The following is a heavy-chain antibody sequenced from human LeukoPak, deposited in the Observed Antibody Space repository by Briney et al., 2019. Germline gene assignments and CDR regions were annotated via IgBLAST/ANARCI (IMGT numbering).Heavy chain of an antibody. V-gene: IGHV4-59*01. CDR3: AKDLGIAAQGSYFDY. CDR1: GGSINYY. D-gene: IGHD6-25*01. Sequence: ASETLSLTCTVSGGSINYYWSWIRQSPGKGLEWIGYITSSGYTNYNPSLRSRVTISLDTSKMQFSLRLSSVTAADTAVYYCAKDLGIAAQGSYFDYWGQGTLVTVSS. CDR2: ITSSGYT. J-gene: IGHJ4*02.